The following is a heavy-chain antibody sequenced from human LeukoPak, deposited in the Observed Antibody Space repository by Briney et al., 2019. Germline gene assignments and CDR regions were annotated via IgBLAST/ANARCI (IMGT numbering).Heavy chain of an antibody. V-gene: IGHV4-59*08. Sequence: PSETLSLTCTVSGXSISSYYGSWIRQPPGKGLGWIVYIYYTGSTNYNPSLDSRVTISADTSKNQFSLKLSSVTAADTAVYYCAKQDYGDYGGVDYWGQGTLVTVSS. CDR1: GXSISSYY. D-gene: IGHD4-17*01. CDR2: IYYTGST. CDR3: AKQDYGDYGGVDY. J-gene: IGHJ4*02.